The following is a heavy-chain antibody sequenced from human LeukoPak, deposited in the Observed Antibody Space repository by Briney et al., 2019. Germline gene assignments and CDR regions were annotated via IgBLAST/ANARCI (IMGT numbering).Heavy chain of an antibody. D-gene: IGHD6-19*01. CDR1: GFTFSSYA. CDR2: ISYDGSNK. J-gene: IGHJ4*02. CDR3: ARGGWYDLDY. Sequence: GGSLRLSCAASGFTFSSYAMHWVRQAPGKGLEWVAVISYDGSNKHYADSVKGRFTISRDNSKNTLYLQMNSLRAEDTAVYYCARGGWYDLDYWGQGTLVTVSS. V-gene: IGHV3-30-3*01.